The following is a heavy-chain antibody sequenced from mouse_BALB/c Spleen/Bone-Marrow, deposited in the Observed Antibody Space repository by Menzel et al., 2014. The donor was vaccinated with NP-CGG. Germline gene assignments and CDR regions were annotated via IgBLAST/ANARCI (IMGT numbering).Heavy chain of an antibody. CDR1: GYTFTSYD. D-gene: IGHD3-2*01. Sequence: VKVVESGPELVKPGALVKISCKASGYTFTSYDINWVKQRPGQGLEWIGWIYPGDGSTKYNEKFEGKATLTADKSSSTAYMQLSSLTSENSAVYFCARSGDSSGYGFAYWGQGTLVTVSA. CDR3: ARSGDSSGYGFAY. V-gene: IGHV1S56*01. CDR2: IYPGDGST. J-gene: IGHJ3*01.